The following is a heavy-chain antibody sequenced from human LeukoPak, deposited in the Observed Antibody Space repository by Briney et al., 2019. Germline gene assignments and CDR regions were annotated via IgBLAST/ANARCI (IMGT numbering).Heavy chain of an antibody. CDR3: ARVALVDTAMVRYYYGMDV. CDR2: IYYSGST. CDR1: GGSISSYY. J-gene: IGHJ6*02. D-gene: IGHD5-18*01. Sequence: ESSETLSLTCTVSGGSISSYYWGWIRQPPGKGLEWIGSIYYSGSTYYNPSLKSRVTISVDTSKNQFSLKLSSVTAADTAVYYCARVALVDTAMVRYYYGMDVWGQGTTVTVSS. V-gene: IGHV4-39*07.